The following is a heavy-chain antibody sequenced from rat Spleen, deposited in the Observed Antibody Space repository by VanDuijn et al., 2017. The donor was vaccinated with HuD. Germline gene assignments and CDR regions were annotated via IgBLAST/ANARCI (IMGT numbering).Heavy chain of an antibody. CDR1: GFSFNNYW. CDR2: ISNAGGST. V-gene: IGHV5-31*01. Sequence: EVQLVESGGGLVQPGRSLKLSCVASGFSFNNYWMTWIRQAPGKGLDWVASISNAGGSTYYPDSVKGRFTISRDIAENTLYLQMNSLTSEDTATYYCARLTTVVDSFDYWGQGVMVTVSS. CDR3: ARLTTVVDSFDY. J-gene: IGHJ2*01. D-gene: IGHD1-1*01.